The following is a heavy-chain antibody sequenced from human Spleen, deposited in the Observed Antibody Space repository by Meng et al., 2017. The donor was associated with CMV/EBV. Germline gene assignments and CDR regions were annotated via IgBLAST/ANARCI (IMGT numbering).Heavy chain of an antibody. CDR2: ISYDGSNK. Sequence: GESLKISCAASGFTFSSYAMHWVRQAPGKGLEWMAVISYDGSNKYYADSVKGRFTISRDNSKNTLYLQMNSLRAEDTAVYYCARGFWGYCSSTSCSVFDYWGQGTLVTVSS. V-gene: IGHV3-30-3*01. D-gene: IGHD2-2*01. CDR3: ARGFWGYCSSTSCSVFDY. CDR1: GFTFSSYA. J-gene: IGHJ4*02.